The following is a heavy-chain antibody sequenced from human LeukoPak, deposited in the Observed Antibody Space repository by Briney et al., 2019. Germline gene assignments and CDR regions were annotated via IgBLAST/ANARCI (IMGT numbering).Heavy chain of an antibody. CDR1: GFTFSSYA. J-gene: IGHJ3*02. V-gene: IGHV3-23*01. CDR3: AKSRREFDAFDI. CDR2: ISGSGGST. D-gene: IGHD3-10*01. Sequence: GGSLRLSCAASGFTFSSYAMSWVRQAPGKGLEWVSAISGSGGSTYYADSVKGRFTISRDNSKNTLYLQMNSLRAEDTAVHYCAKSRREFDAFDIWGQGTMVTVSS.